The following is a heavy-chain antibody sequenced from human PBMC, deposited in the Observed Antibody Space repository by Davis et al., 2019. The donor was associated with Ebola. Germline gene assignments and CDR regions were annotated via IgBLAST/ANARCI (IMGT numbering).Heavy chain of an antibody. J-gene: IGHJ3*02. Sequence: KVSCKGSGYTFTSHWIGWLRQLPGKGLEWMGSIFSGDSDTIYSPSFRGQVTMSADKSISSAYLQWSSLKASDTAIYYCANIVSDAFDIWGQGTMVTVSS. V-gene: IGHV5-51*01. D-gene: IGHD1-26*01. CDR2: IFSGDSDT. CDR3: ANIVSDAFDI. CDR1: GYTFTSHW.